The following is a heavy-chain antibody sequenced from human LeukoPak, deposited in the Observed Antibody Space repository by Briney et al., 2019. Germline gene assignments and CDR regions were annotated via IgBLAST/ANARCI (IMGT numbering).Heavy chain of an antibody. D-gene: IGHD3-10*01. V-gene: IGHV3-23*01. Sequence: GGSLRLSCADSGFTFSSNAMNWVCQAPGKGLDWVSIISGSGDDTYYADSVKGRFTISRDNSKNTLYLQMNSLRAEDTAVYYCARKRGDGSASSVKFDYWGQGTLVTVSS. CDR1: GFTFSSNA. CDR2: ISGSGDDT. J-gene: IGHJ4*02. CDR3: ARKRGDGSASSVKFDY.